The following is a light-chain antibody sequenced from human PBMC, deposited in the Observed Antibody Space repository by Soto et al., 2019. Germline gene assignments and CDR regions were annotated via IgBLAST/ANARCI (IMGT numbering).Light chain of an antibody. V-gene: IGLV2-14*03. Sequence: QSALTQPASVSGSPGQSITISCTGTSSDVGGYNYVSWYQQHPGKAPKLMIYDVSNRPSGVSNRFSGSKSGNTASLTISGLQDEDEDAYYCSSYTSSSTLPGVFGGGTKVTVL. CDR2: DVS. CDR1: SSDVGGYNY. CDR3: SSYTSSSTLPGV. J-gene: IGLJ2*01.